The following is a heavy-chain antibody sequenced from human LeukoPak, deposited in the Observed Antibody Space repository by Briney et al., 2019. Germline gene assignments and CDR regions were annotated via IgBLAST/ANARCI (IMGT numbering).Heavy chain of an antibody. Sequence: PSETLALLCTVSGPPLSSQYWSWVRQPSGKGLEWIGRIHTSGSPNHNPSLTSRVPHEVDQSKHQFPLKLGYVTAGDPARYFRARGQRDYFDSSGYFVDYWGQGSLVTICS. D-gene: IGHD3-22*01. CDR1: GPPLSSQY. CDR2: IHTSGSP. CDR3: ARGQRDYFDSSGYFVDY. J-gene: IGHJ4*02. V-gene: IGHV4-4*07.